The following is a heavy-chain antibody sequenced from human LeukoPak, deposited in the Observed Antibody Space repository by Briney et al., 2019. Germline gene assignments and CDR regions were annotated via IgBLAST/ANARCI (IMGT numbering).Heavy chain of an antibody. CDR1: GGSFSAYY. Sequence: SETLSLTCAVYGGSFSAYYWSWIRQPPGKGLEWIGEINQSGSTNYNPSLMSRLTISVDTSKKQFSLKLTSVTAADTAVYYCARGGNSERLRFLEWLLPFDYWGQGILVTVSS. J-gene: IGHJ4*02. D-gene: IGHD3-3*01. CDR3: ARGGNSERLRFLEWLLPFDY. CDR2: INQSGST. V-gene: IGHV4-34*01.